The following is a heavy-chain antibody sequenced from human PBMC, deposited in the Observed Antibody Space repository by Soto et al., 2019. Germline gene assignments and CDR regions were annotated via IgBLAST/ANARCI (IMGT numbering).Heavy chain of an antibody. Sequence: ASVKVSCKASGYTFTSYYMHWVRQAPGQGLEWMGIINPSGGSTSYAQKFQGRVTMTRDTSTSTVYMELSSLRSEDTAVYYCARDKGHGVTTVTSTAFDIWGQGTMVTVSS. J-gene: IGHJ3*02. D-gene: IGHD4-17*01. CDR3: ARDKGHGVTTVTSTAFDI. V-gene: IGHV1-46*01. CDR1: GYTFTSYY. CDR2: INPSGGST.